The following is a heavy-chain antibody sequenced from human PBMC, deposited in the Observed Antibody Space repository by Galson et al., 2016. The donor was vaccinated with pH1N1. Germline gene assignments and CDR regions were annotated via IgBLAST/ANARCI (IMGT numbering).Heavy chain of an antibody. J-gene: IGHJ4*02. CDR1: AYLISSCCY. V-gene: IGHV4-38-2*01. CDR2: IYHNGDT. Sequence: ETLSLTCDVSAYLISSCCYWGWIRQPPGKGLEWIGSIYHNGDTNRSPSPKSRLTISVDTSKNQFSLKLSSVTAADTAIYYCVRHSARPDSGLRNAPFDSRAQGTLVTVSS. D-gene: IGHD5-12*01. CDR3: VRHSARPDSGLRNAPFDS.